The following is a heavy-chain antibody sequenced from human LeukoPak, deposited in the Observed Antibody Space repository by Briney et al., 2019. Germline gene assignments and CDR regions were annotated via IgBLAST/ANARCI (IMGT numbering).Heavy chain of an antibody. V-gene: IGHV3-30*18. CDR2: ISYDGSNK. J-gene: IGHJ4*02. D-gene: IGHD3-22*01. CDR1: GFTFSVYG. Sequence: GGSLRLSCAASGFTFSVYGMHWVRQAPGKGLEWVAIISYDGSNKYYADSVKGRFTISRDNSKNTLYLQMNSLRAEDTAVYYCAKDSYYDSSGYHDYWGQGTLVTVSS. CDR3: AKDSYYDSSGYHDY.